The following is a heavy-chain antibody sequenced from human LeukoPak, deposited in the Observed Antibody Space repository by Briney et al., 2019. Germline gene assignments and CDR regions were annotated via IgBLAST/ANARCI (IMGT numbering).Heavy chain of an antibody. D-gene: IGHD4-17*01. Sequence: GGSLRLSCAASGFTFSGYAMGWVRQAPGKGPEWVSAISNSGDSTHYADSVKGRFTISRDNAKNSLYMQMNNLRAEDTAVYYCVRNDGDNAFDIWGQGTKVTVSS. CDR1: GFTFSGYA. CDR2: ISNSGDST. CDR3: VRNDGDNAFDI. V-gene: IGHV3-23*01. J-gene: IGHJ3*02.